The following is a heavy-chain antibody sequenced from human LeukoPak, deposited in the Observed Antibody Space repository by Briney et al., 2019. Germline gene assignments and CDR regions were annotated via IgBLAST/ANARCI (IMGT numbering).Heavy chain of an antibody. CDR3: ARNLRPDFDY. V-gene: IGHV6-1*01. J-gene: IGHJ4*02. CDR1: GDSVPSSSSA. CDR2: TYYRSKWIN. Sequence: SQALSLTCAISGDSVPSSSSAWIWIRQSPSRALEWLGRTYYRSKWINDHAESVKSRITINPDTSKNEFSLQLNSVTPEDTAVYYCARNLRPDFDYWGQGTLVTVSS.